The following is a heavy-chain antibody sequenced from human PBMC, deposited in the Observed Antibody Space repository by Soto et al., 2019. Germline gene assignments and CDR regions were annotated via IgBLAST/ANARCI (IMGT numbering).Heavy chain of an antibody. CDR2: ISGSGGST. D-gene: IGHD3-3*01. V-gene: IGHV3-23*01. J-gene: IGHJ5*02. Sequence: GGSLRLSCAASGFTFSSYAMSWVRQAPGKGLEWVSAISGSGGSTYYADSVKGRFTISRDNSKNTLYLQMNSLRAEDTAVYYCAKDEINYFFLSEEKANWFDPWCPGILVTVS. CDR1: GFTFSSYA. CDR3: AKDEINYFFLSEEKANWFDP.